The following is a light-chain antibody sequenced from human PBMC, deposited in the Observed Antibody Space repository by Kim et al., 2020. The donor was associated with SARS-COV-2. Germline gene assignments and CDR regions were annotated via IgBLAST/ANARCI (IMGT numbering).Light chain of an antibody. V-gene: IGKV1-27*01. CDR1: QGISNY. Sequence: ASVGDEVTITCRASQGISNYLAWYQQKPGKAPKLLIYATSTLQSGVPSRLRGSRSGTDFTLIITRLQPEDVATYYCQKYDSAPWTFGQGTKVDIK. J-gene: IGKJ1*01. CDR2: ATS. CDR3: QKYDSAPWT.